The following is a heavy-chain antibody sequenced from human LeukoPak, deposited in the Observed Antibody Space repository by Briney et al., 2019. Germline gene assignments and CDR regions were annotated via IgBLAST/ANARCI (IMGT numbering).Heavy chain of an antibody. D-gene: IGHD5-12*01. J-gene: IGHJ4*02. CDR1: GFTFSSYA. Sequence: GGSLRLSCAASGFTFSSYAMSWVRQAPGKGLEWVSATSGSGGSTYYADSVKGRFTIFRDNSKNTLYLQMNSLRAEDTAVYYCAKDLVATRALSFDYWGQGTLVTVSS. CDR3: AKDLVATRALSFDY. V-gene: IGHV3-23*01. CDR2: TSGSGGST.